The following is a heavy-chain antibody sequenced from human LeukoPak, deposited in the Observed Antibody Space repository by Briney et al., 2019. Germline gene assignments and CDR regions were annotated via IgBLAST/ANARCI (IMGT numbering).Heavy chain of an antibody. CDR3: TRAPTNEWELRRYFDY. Sequence: GGSLRLSCTASGFTFGDYAMSWVRQAPGKGLEWVGFIRSKAYGGTTEYAASVKGRFTISRDDSKSIAYLQMNSLKTEDTAVYYCTRAPTNEWELRRYFDYWGQGTLVTVSS. D-gene: IGHD1-26*01. J-gene: IGHJ4*02. CDR2: IRSKAYGGTT. V-gene: IGHV3-49*04. CDR1: GFTFGDYA.